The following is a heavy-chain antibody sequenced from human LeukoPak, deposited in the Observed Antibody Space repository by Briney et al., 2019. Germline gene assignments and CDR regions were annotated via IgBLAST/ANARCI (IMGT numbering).Heavy chain of an antibody. J-gene: IGHJ4*02. CDR1: GFTFRSYS. CDR2: ISSTGSII. Sequence: PGGSLRLSCAASGFTFRSYSMNWVRQAPGKGLECVSYISSTGSIIYYADSVKGRFTISRDNAKKSLYLQMNRMRAEDTAVYYCARDDSSGYFFDQWGQGTLVTVSS. CDR3: ARDDSSGYFFDQ. V-gene: IGHV3-48*01. D-gene: IGHD3-22*01.